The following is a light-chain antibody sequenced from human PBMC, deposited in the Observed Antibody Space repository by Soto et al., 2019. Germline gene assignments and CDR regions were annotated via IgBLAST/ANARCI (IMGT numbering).Light chain of an antibody. Sequence: EIVLTQSPGTLSLSPGERATLSCRASQSVSSSYLAWYQQKPGQAPRLLIFVASSRATGIPDRFSGSGSGTDFTLTIRRLEPEDFAVYYCQQYGSSPPWTFGQGTKVEIK. V-gene: IGKV3-20*01. CDR1: QSVSSSY. CDR3: QQYGSSPPWT. J-gene: IGKJ1*01. CDR2: VAS.